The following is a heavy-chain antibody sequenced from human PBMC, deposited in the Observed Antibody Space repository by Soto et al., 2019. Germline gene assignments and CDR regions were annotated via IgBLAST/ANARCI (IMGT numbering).Heavy chain of an antibody. Sequence: ASVKVSCKASGYTFTGYYMHWVRQAPGQGLEWMGWINPNSGGTNYAQKFQGRVTMTRDTSISTAYMELSRLRSDDTAVYYCTKPYQYNWNYDAFDIWGQGTMVTVSS. CDR3: TKPYQYNWNYDAFDI. V-gene: IGHV1-2*02. CDR2: INPNSGGT. J-gene: IGHJ3*02. CDR1: GYTFTGYY. D-gene: IGHD1-7*01.